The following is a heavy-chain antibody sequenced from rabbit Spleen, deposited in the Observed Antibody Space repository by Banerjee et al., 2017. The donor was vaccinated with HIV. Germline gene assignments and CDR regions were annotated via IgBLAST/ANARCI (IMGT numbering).Heavy chain of an antibody. Sequence: QSLEESGGGLVKPGASLTLTCKASGLDFSGDSYDSYMCWVRQAPGKGLEWIACINADTGKAVYASWAKGRFTFSKTSSTTVTLQMTSLTAADTATYFCARDLAGVIGWNFGWWGQGTLVTVS. CDR1: GLDFSGDSY. CDR3: ARDLAGVIGWNFGW. CDR2: INADTGKA. D-gene: IGHD4-1*01. V-gene: IGHV1S40*01. J-gene: IGHJ6*01.